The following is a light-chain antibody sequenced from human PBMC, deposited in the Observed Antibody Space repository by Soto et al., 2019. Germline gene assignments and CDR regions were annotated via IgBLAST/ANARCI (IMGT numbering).Light chain of an antibody. Sequence: QSVLTQPPSMSAAPGQRVTISCTGSSSNIGAGYDVHWYQQLPGAPPKLLIHGNINRPSGVPERFSGSKSGTSASLVITGLQPEDEATYYCQSYDNRLSGYVFGAGTKVTVL. CDR2: GNI. CDR3: QSYDNRLSGYV. CDR1: SSNIGAGYD. V-gene: IGLV1-40*01. J-gene: IGLJ1*01.